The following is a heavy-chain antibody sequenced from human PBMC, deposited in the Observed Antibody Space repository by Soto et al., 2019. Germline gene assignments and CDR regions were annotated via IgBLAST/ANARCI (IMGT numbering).Heavy chain of an antibody. CDR2: IYYSGST. V-gene: IGHV4-30-4*01. J-gene: IGHJ6*02. D-gene: IGHD3-22*01. Sequence: SETLSLTCTVSGGSISSGDYYWRWIRQPPGKGLEWIGYIYYSGSTYYNPSLKSRVAISVDTSKNQFSLKLSSVTAADTAVYYCARGGDYYDSSGPYYYHSMDVWGQGTTVTVSS. CDR1: GGSISSGDYY. CDR3: ARGGDYYDSSGPYYYHSMDV.